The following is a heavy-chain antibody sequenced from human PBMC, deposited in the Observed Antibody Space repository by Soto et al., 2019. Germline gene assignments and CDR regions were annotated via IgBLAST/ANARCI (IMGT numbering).Heavy chain of an antibody. V-gene: IGHV1-18*01. J-gene: IGHJ4*02. CDR3: TTGYIVGAVASTDFDY. CDR2: ISAYNGNT. CDR1: GYTFNTYG. D-gene: IGHD2-15*01. Sequence: ASVKVSCKASGYTFNTYGINWVRQAPGQGLEWMGWISAYNGNTNCAEKVRGRVTMTTDTSTSTAYMELRSLKTEDTALYYCTTGYIVGAVASTDFDYWGRGTLVTVSS.